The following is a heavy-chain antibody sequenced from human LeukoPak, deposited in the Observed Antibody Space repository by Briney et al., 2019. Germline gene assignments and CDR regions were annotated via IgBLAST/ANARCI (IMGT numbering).Heavy chain of an antibody. CDR3: ARTGYSYGFYFDY. V-gene: IGHV4-39*06. D-gene: IGHD5-18*01. CDR2: IYYSGST. J-gene: IGHJ4*02. Sequence: SETLSLTCTVSGGSISSSSYYWGWIRQPPGKGLEWIGSIYYSGSTYYNPSLKSRVTISVDTSKNQFPLKLSSVTAADTAVYYCARTGYSYGFYFDYWGQGTLVTVSS. CDR1: GGSISSSSYY.